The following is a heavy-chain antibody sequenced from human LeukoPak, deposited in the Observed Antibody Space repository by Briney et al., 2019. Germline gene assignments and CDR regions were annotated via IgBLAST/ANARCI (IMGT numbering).Heavy chain of an antibody. CDR2: IRYDGSNK. Sequence: GGSLRLSCAASGFTFSSYGMHWVRQAPGEGLEWVAFIRYDGSNKYYADSVKGRFTISRDNSKNTLYLQMNSLRAEDTAVYYCAKSRPFVGDYYYYYGMDVWGQGTTVTVSS. CDR3: AKSRPFVGDYYYYYGMDV. J-gene: IGHJ6*02. D-gene: IGHD2-21*01. CDR1: GFTFSSYG. V-gene: IGHV3-30*02.